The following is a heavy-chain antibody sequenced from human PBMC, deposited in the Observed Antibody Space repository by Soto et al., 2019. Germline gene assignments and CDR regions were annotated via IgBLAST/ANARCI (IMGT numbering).Heavy chain of an antibody. V-gene: IGHV3-33*01. D-gene: IGHD2-21*01. J-gene: IGHJ6*02. CDR2: IWYDGSIK. CDR1: GFTFSSYG. Sequence: QVQLVESGGGVVQPGRSLRLSCAASGFTFSSYGMHWVRQAPGKGLEWVAVIWYDGSIKYYADSVKGRFTISRDNSKNTLYLQMNSLRAEDTAVYYCARGLWGMDVWGQGTTVTVPS. CDR3: ARGLWGMDV.